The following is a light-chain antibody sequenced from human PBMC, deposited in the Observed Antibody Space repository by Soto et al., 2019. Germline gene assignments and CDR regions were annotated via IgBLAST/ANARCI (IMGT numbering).Light chain of an antibody. CDR1: QSVSSN. J-gene: IGKJ2*01. Sequence: EIVMTQSPATLSASPGERATLSCRASQSVSSNLAWYQQKPGQAPRLLIYGASTRATGIPARFSGSGSGTEFTLTISSLQSEDFAVYYCQQYNSWPYTFGQGTKLEIK. V-gene: IGKV3-15*01. CDR2: GAS. CDR3: QQYNSWPYT.